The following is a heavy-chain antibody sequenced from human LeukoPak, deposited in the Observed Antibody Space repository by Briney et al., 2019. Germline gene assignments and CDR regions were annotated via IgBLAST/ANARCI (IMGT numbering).Heavy chain of an antibody. J-gene: IGHJ4*02. D-gene: IGHD4-11*01. V-gene: IGHV4-31*03. CDR3: ARVVLTTVELRFDY. CDR2: IYYSGST. CDR1: GGSISSGGYY. Sequence: KPSETLSLTCTVSGGSISSGGYYWSWIRQHPGKGLEWIGYIYYSGSTDYNPSLKSRVTISVDTSKNQFSLKLSSVTAADTAVYYCARVVLTTVELRFDYWGQGSQVTVSS.